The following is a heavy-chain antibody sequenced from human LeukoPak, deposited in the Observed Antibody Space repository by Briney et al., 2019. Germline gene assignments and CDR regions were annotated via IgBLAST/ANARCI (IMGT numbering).Heavy chain of an antibody. CDR3: ARHVYYYYGIDV. J-gene: IGHJ6*02. CDR1: GGSIRRYY. Sequence: SETLSLTCTVSGGSIRRYYWSWIRQSPGKGLEWIGYIYYSGSTNYNPSLKSRVTISVDTSKNQFSMKLSSVTAADTAVYYCARHVYYYYGIDVWGQGTTVTVSS. CDR2: IYYSGST. V-gene: IGHV4-59*08.